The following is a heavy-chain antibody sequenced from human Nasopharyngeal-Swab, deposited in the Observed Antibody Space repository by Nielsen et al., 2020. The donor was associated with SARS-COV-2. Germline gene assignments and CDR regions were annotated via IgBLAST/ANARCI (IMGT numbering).Heavy chain of an antibody. CDR2: MIPNSGNT. Sequence: WVRQAPGQGLEWMGWMIPNSGNTGYPHKFQGRVTITRNTSISTAYMELSSLRSEDTAVYYCALPSAAYYYFGMDVWGQGTTVTVSS. CDR3: ALPSAAYYYFGMDV. D-gene: IGHD2-2*01. J-gene: IGHJ6*02. V-gene: IGHV1-8*03.